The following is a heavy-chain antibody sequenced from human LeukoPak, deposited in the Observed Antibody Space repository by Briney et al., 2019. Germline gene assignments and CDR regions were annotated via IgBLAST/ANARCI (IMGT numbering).Heavy chain of an antibody. Sequence: PSETLSLTCTVSGGSISSSNYYWRWIRQPPGKGLEWIGSIYYSGSTYYNPSLKSRVTISVDTSKNQFSLKLSSVTAADTAVYYCARLDGYCSGGSCYSVSFVDPWGQGTLVTVSS. D-gene: IGHD2-15*01. V-gene: IGHV4-39*01. CDR3: ARLDGYCSGGSCYSVSFVDP. CDR2: IYYSGST. J-gene: IGHJ5*02. CDR1: GGSISSSNYY.